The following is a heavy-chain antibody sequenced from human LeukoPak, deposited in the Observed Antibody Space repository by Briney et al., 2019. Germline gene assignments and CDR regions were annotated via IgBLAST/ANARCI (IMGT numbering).Heavy chain of an antibody. Sequence: SVKVSCKASGGTFSSYAISWVRQAPGQGLEWMGGIIPIFGTANYAQKFQGRVTIIADESTSTAYMELSSLRSEDTAVCYCARAGRSFYYGSGSYSTGRNFDYWGQGTLVTVSS. CDR1: GGTFSSYA. CDR2: IIPIFGTA. V-gene: IGHV1-69*01. J-gene: IGHJ4*02. D-gene: IGHD3-10*01. CDR3: ARAGRSFYYGSGSYSTGRNFDY.